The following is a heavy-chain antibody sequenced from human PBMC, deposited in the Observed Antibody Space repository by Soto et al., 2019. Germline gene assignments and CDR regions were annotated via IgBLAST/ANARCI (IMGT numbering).Heavy chain of an antibody. CDR1: GGSFSGYY. CDR3: ATSRSWAYYYGMDV. Sequence: PSETLSLTCAVYGGSFSGYYWSWIRRPPGKGLEWIGEINHSGSTNYNPSLKSRVTISVDTSKNQFSLKLSSVTAADTAVYYCATSRSWAYYYGMDVWGQGTTVTVSS. V-gene: IGHV4-34*01. J-gene: IGHJ6*02. D-gene: IGHD6-13*01. CDR2: INHSGST.